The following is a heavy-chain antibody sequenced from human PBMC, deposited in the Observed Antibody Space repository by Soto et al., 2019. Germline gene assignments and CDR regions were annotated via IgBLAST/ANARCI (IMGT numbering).Heavy chain of an antibody. CDR1: GFTFSSYA. J-gene: IGHJ4*02. CDR2: ISGSGGST. D-gene: IGHD6-19*01. V-gene: IGHV3-23*01. CDR3: AKAPSIAVGGTNY. Sequence: GESLEISCAASGFTFSSYAMSWVRQAPGKGLEWVSAISGSGGSTYYADSVKGRFTISRDNSKNTLYLQMNSLRAEDTAVYYCAKAPSIAVGGTNYWGQGTLVTVSS.